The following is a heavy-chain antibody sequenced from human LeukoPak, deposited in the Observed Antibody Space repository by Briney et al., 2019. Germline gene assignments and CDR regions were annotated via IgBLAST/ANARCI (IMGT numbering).Heavy chain of an antibody. CDR3: ARADNGYNYLPIHY. D-gene: IGHD5-24*01. V-gene: IGHV3-21*01. CDR2: ISSSSSYI. CDR1: GFTFSSYS. J-gene: IGHJ4*02. Sequence: GGSLRLSCAASGFTFSSYSMNWVRQAPGKGLEWVSSISSSSSYIYYADSVKGRFTISRDNAKNSLYLQMNSLRAEDTAVYYCARADNGYNYLPIHYWGQGTLVTVSS.